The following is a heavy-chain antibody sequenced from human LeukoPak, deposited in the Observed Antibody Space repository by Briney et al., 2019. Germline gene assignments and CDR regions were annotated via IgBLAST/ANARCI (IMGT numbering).Heavy chain of an antibody. J-gene: IGHJ4*02. V-gene: IGHV3-23*01. Sequence: GGSLRLSCAASGFTFSSYAMSWVRQAPGKGLEWVSAISGSGGSTYYADSVKGRFTISRDNSKNTLYLQMNSLRAEDTAVYYCAALTTGTTLRYWGQGTLVTVSS. CDR1: GFTFSSYA. CDR3: AALTTGTTLRY. D-gene: IGHD1-1*01. CDR2: ISGSGGST.